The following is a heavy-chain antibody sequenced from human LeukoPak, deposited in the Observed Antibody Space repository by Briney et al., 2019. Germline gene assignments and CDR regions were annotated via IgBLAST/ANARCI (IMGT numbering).Heavy chain of an antibody. Sequence: GASVKVSCKASGDTFTGYYMRWVRQAPGQGLEWMGGVIPISGGTNYAQKFQGRVTMTGDTSIRTAYMERSRLRSEDTAVYYCARSSGGYYAPPDYWGQGTLVTVS. CDR3: ARSSGGYYAPPDY. D-gene: IGHD3-10*01. CDR2: VIPISGGT. V-gene: IGHV1-2*02. CDR1: GDTFTGYY. J-gene: IGHJ4*02.